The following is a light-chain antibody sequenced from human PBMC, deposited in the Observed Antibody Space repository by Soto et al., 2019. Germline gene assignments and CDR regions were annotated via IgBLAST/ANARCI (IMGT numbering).Light chain of an antibody. J-gene: IGLJ2*01. V-gene: IGLV2-18*02. Sequence: QSALTQPPSVSGSPGQSVTISCTGTSSDVGSYNRVSWYQQSPGTAPKLMIYEVTNRPSGVPDRFSGSKSGNTASLTISGLQEEDDADYSCSSNPSSSPLFGGGTKLTVL. CDR1: SSDVGSYNR. CDR2: EVT. CDR3: SSNPSSSPL.